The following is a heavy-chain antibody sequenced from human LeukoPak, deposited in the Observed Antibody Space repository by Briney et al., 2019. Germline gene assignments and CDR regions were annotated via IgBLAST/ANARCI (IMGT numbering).Heavy chain of an antibody. V-gene: IGHV4-31*03. D-gene: IGHD3-22*01. J-gene: IGHJ4*02. CDR2: IYYSGST. Sequence: SETLSLTCTVSGGSISSGGYYWSWIRQHPGKGPEWIGYIYYSGSTYYNPSLKSRVTISVDTSKNQFSLKLSSVTAADTAVYYCARAGLYYDSSGYLPYFDYWGQGTLVTVSS. CDR3: ARAGLYYDSSGYLPYFDY. CDR1: GGSISSGGYY.